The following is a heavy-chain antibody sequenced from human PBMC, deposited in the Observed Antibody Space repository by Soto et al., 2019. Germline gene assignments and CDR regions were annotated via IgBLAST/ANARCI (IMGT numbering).Heavy chain of an antibody. D-gene: IGHD2-21*01. J-gene: IGHJ6*02. V-gene: IGHV3-53*01. CDR3: ATELIAKYGMDV. CDR2: IYTDDNI. Sequence: EVQLVESGGGLVQPGGSLRLSCAASGFTVSGNYVTWVRQAPGKGLEWVSVIYTDDNIYYADSVTGRFTISRDNSKNTFYLQMYRLRVEDTAVYYCATELIAKYGMDVWGHGTTVTVSS. CDR1: GFTVSGNY.